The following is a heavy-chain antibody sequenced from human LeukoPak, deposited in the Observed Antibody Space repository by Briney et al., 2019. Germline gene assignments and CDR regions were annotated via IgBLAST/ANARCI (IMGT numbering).Heavy chain of an antibody. V-gene: IGHV3-30-3*01. CDR2: ISYDGSNK. CDR1: GFTFSSYA. CDR3: ASPGDYEPDY. D-gene: IGHD4-17*01. Sequence: GGSLRLSCAASGFTFSSYAMHWVRQAPGKGLEWVAVISYDGSNKYYADSVKGRFTISRDNSKNTLYLQMNSLSAEDTAVYYCASPGDYEPDYWGQGTLVTVSS. J-gene: IGHJ4*02.